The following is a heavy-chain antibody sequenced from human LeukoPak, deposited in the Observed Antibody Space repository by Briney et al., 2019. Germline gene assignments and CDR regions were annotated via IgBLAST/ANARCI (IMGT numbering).Heavy chain of an antibody. J-gene: IGHJ4*02. D-gene: IGHD2-2*01. CDR3: ARHVRRCSSTSCYPSYFDY. V-gene: IGHV5-51*01. CDR1: GYSFSSYW. Sequence: GESLKISCKGSGYSFSSYWIGWVRQMPGKGLEWMGIIYPGDSDTRYSPSFQGQVTISADKSISTAYLQWSSLKASDTAMYYCARHVRRCSSTSCYPSYFDYWGQGTLVTVSS. CDR2: IYPGDSDT.